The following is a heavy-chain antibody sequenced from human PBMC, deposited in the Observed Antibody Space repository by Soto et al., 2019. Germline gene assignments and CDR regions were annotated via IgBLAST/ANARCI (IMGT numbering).Heavy chain of an antibody. D-gene: IGHD3-9*01. Sequence: SETLSLTCTVSGGSISSSSYYWGWIRQPPGKGLEWIGSIYYSGSTYYNPSLKSRVTISVDTSKNQFSLKLSSVTAADTAVYYCARHLNYDILTGYYYYYYYYMDVWGKGTTVTVSS. J-gene: IGHJ6*03. CDR1: GGSISSSSYY. CDR3: ARHLNYDILTGYYYYYYYYMDV. CDR2: IYYSGST. V-gene: IGHV4-39*01.